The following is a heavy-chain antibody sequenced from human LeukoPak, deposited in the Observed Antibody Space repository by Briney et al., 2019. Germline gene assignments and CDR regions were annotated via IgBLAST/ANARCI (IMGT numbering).Heavy chain of an antibody. J-gene: IGHJ4*02. V-gene: IGHV4-59*08. CDR1: GASISDYY. Sequence: PSETLSLTCTVSGASISDYYWSWIRQPPGRRLGGIAYMYYSGIPNYSRSLKSRVTMSADKSNNQVSLTLTSVTAADTAVYYCASHHGRGEAFDYWGRGTLVTVSS. D-gene: IGHD3-10*01. CDR2: MYYSGIP. CDR3: ASHHGRGEAFDY.